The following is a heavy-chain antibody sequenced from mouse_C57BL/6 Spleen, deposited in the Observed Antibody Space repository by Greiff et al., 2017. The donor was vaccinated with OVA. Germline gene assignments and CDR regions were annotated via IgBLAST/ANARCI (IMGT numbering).Heavy chain of an antibody. V-gene: IGHV7-3*01. J-gene: IGHJ3*01. D-gene: IGHD4-1*01. Sequence: EVKVVESGGGLVQPGGSLSLSCAASGFTFTDYYMSWVRQPPGKALEWLGFIRNKANGYTTEYSASVKGRFTISRDNSQSILYLQMNALRAEDSATYYCARSSGTGAWFAYWGQGTLVTVSA. CDR2: IRNKANGYTT. CDR1: GFTFTDYY. CDR3: ARSSGTGAWFAY.